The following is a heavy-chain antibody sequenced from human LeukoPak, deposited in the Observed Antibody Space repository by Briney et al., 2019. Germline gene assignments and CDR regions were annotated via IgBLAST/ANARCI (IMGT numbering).Heavy chain of an antibody. V-gene: IGHV1-69*13. Sequence: ASVKVSCKASGGTFSSYAISWVRQAPGQGLEWMGGIIPIFGTANYAQKFQGRVTITADESTSTAYMELSSLRSEDTAVYYCAREFAYDSSGYYYYYWGQGTLVTVSS. CDR1: GGTFSSYA. D-gene: IGHD3-22*01. CDR2: IIPIFGTA. J-gene: IGHJ4*02. CDR3: AREFAYDSSGYYYYY.